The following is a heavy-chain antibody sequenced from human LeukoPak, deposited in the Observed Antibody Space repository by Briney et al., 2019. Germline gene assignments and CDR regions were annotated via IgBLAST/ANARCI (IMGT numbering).Heavy chain of an antibody. J-gene: IGHJ4*02. V-gene: IGHV4-59*08. D-gene: IGHD2-2*01. CDR1: GGSMSSYY. Sequence: PSETLSLTCTVSGGSMSSYYWSWIRQPPGKGLEWIAYIYYSGSTSYTPSLESRITILVDTTNNQFSLKLSSVTAADTAVYYCARHVGGGSSTGFDIWGQGTLVTVSS. CDR2: IYYSGST. CDR3: ARHVGGGSSTGFDI.